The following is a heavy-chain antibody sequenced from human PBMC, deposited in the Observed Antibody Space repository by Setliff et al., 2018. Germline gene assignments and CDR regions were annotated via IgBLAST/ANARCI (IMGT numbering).Heavy chain of an antibody. CDR2: IITNTGKT. CDR1: GYTLTNYG. CDR3: ARFGGSCSSSSCYASDL. J-gene: IGHJ3*01. D-gene: IGHD2-2*01. Sequence: ASVKVSCKASGYTLTNYGFTWVRQAPGQGLEWMGMIITNTGKTSYPKKFQGRVTTTTDTYTGTGYMELRSLTSDDTAVYFCARFGGSCSSSSCYASDLWGQGTMVTVSS. V-gene: IGHV1-18*01.